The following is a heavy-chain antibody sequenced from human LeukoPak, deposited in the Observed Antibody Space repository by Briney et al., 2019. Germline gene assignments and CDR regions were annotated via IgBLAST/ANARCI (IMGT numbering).Heavy chain of an antibody. V-gene: IGHV3-74*01. CDR2: INSDGSST. CDR3: AREWWGDYGGNSFDN. CDR1: GFTFSSYW. J-gene: IGHJ4*02. D-gene: IGHD4-17*01. Sequence: GGSLRLSCAASGFTFSSYWMHWVRQAPGKGLVWVSRINSDGSSTSYADSVKGRFTISRDNAKNTLYLQMTSLRREDAAVYFCAREWWGDYGGNSFDNWGQGTRVTVSS.